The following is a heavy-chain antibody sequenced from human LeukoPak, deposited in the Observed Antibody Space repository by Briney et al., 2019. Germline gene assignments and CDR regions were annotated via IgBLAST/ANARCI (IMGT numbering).Heavy chain of an antibody. J-gene: IGHJ1*01. V-gene: IGHV4-4*02. D-gene: IGHD5-24*01. Sequence: AETQTLTCAVSGGSISSSNWWSWVRQPPGKGLEWIGEIYHSGSTNYNPSLKSRVTISVDKSKNQFSLKLSSVTAADTAVYYCASHLVEMATFSYFQHWGQGTLVTSSS. CDR3: ASHLVEMATFSYFQH. CDR1: GGSISSSNW. CDR2: IYHSGST.